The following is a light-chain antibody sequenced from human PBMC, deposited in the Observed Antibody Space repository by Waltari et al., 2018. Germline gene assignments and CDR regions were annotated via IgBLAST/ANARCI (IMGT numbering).Light chain of an antibody. CDR2: GAS. CDR1: QSVSRA. Sequence: EIVLKQSPGTLSLSLGERATLSCRARQSVSRALAWYQQKPGQAPRLLIYGASTRATGIPDRFSGSGSGTDFSLTISRLEPDDFAVYYCQHYLRLPVTFGQGTTVEI. J-gene: IGKJ1*01. CDR3: QHYLRLPVT. V-gene: IGKV3-20*01.